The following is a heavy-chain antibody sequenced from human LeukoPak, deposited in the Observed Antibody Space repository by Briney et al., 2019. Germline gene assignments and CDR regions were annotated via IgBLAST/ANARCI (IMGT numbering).Heavy chain of an antibody. CDR3: ARHSGHAFDI. CDR1: GFTFSTYG. CDR2: IWYDGSEK. D-gene: IGHD6-13*01. V-gene: IGHV3-33*01. Sequence: GGSLRLSCVASGFTFSTYGMHWVRQAPGKGLEWVAVIWYDGSEKYYGDSVKGRFTISRDNSKNTLYLQMNSLRADDTAVYYCARHSGHAFDIWGQGTMVTVSS. J-gene: IGHJ3*02.